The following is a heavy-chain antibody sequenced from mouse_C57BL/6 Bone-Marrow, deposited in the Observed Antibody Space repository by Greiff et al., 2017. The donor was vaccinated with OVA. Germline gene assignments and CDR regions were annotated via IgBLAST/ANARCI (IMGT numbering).Heavy chain of an antibody. V-gene: IGHV14-4*01. CDR2: IDPENGDT. CDR3: TSRYAYDFDD. D-gene: IGHD2-2*01. J-gene: IGHJ2*01. Sequence: VQLQQSGAELVRPGASVKLSCTASGFNIKDDYMHWVKQRPEQGLEWIGWIDPENGDTEYASKFQGKATITADTSSNSAYLQLSSLTSEDTAVYYCTSRYAYDFDDWGKGTTLTVSS. CDR1: GFNIKDDY.